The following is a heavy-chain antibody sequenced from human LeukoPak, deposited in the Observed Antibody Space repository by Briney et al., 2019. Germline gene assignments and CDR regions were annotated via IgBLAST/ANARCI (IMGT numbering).Heavy chain of an antibody. D-gene: IGHD3-10*01. J-gene: IGHJ4*02. Sequence: ASVKVSCKASGYTFTSYGISWVRQAPGQGLEWMGWISAYNGNTNYAQKLQGRVTMTTDTSTSTAYMELRSLRSDDTAAYYCARERITMVRGVIITAEGLDYWGQGTLVTVSS. CDR1: GYTFTSYG. V-gene: IGHV1-18*01. CDR3: ARERITMVRGVIITAEGLDY. CDR2: ISAYNGNT.